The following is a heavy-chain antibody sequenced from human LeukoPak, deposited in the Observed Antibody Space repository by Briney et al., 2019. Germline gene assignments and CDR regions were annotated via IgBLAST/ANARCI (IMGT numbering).Heavy chain of an antibody. D-gene: IGHD2-8*02. Sequence: GGSLRLSCAASGFTFNNYAMSWVRQATGKGLEWVSFIWSDGNNRFYADSVKGRFTISRDNSKKMLYLQMDTLRAEDTALYYCAKDPGASVSGFYMDVWGKGTTVIVSS. J-gene: IGHJ6*03. CDR2: IWSDGNNR. CDR3: AKDPGASVSGFYMDV. V-gene: IGHV3-30*02. CDR1: GFTFNNYA.